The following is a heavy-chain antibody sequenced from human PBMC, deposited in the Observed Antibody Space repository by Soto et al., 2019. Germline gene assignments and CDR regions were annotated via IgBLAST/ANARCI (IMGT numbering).Heavy chain of an antibody. Sequence: PGGSLRLSCAASGFTFSTYRMHWVRQAPGKGLEWVSYISSDTSNIAYADSVKGRFTISRDNAKNSLFLQMNSLRAEDTAVYYCATYYGSGSYFPDHYYYGMDVWGQGTTVTSP. D-gene: IGHD3-10*01. J-gene: IGHJ6*02. CDR2: ISSDTSNI. CDR1: GFTFSTYR. CDR3: ATYYGSGSYFPDHYYYGMDV. V-gene: IGHV3-48*01.